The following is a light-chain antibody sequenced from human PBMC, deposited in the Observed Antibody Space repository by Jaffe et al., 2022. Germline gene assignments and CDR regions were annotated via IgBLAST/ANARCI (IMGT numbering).Light chain of an antibody. CDR1: QSLSSDF. CDR2: GAS. J-gene: IGKJ1*01. Sequence: VLTQSPGTLSLSPGERATLSCRASQSLSSDFLAWYQQKPGQTPRLLIYGASTRAAGIPDRFSGSGSGTDFALSISRLEPEDFAVYFCHHYDNSGWTFGQGTKVEI. CDR3: HHYDNSGWT. V-gene: IGKV3-20*01.